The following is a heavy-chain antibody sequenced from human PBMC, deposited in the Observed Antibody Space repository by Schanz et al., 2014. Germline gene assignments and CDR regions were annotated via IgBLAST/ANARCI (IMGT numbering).Heavy chain of an antibody. CDR1: GFAFSSFA. D-gene: IGHD2-15*01. J-gene: IGHJ5*01. V-gene: IGHV3-23*01. Sequence: EVQLMESGGGLVKPGGSLRLSCVASGFAFSSFAMTWVRQAPGRGLEWVSAISGGGGTTYYADSVKGRFTISRDNSKNTLYLQMNSLRAEDTAVYYCAKTPREYCNYDNCPNWFDSWGQGTLVTVSS. CDR3: AKTPREYCNYDNCPNWFDS. CDR2: ISGGGGTT.